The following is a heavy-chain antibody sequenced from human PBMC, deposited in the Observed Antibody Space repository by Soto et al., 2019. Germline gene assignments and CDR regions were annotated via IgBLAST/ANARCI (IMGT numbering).Heavy chain of an antibody. J-gene: IGHJ3*01. CDR2: SRNKANSYTT. CDR3: VRGYHSFDV. D-gene: IGHD1-1*01. CDR1: GFTFSDHY. Sequence: EVQLVESGGSLVQPGGSLRLSCAASGFTFSDHYMDWVRQAPGKGLEWVARSRNKANSYTTVYAASVQDRFTISRDESKNSLYLQMSSLKAEDTAVYFCVRGYHSFDVWGRGTMVTVSS. V-gene: IGHV3-72*01.